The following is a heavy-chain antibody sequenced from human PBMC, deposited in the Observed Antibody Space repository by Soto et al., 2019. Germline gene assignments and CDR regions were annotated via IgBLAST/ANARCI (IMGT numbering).Heavy chain of an antibody. J-gene: IGHJ4*02. D-gene: IGHD3-22*01. CDR1: GYSFAGYW. Sequence: PGESLRISCKGSGYSFAGYWITWVRQKPGKGLEWMGRIDPSDSQTYYSPSFRGHVTISATKSITTVFLQWSSLRASDTAMYYCARQIYDSDTGPNFQYYFDSWGQGTPVTVSS. V-gene: IGHV5-10-1*01. CDR3: ARQIYDSDTGPNFQYYFDS. CDR2: IDPSDSQT.